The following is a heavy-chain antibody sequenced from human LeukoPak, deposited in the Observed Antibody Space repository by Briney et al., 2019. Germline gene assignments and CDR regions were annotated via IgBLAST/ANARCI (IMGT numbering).Heavy chain of an antibody. CDR1: GGSISSYY. Sequence: SETLSLTCTVSGGSISSYYWSWIRQPAGKGLEWIGRIYTSGSTNYNPSLKSRVTMSVDTSKNQFSLKLSSVTAADTAVYYCARDRLDYRYYYYYMDVWGKGTTVTVSS. V-gene: IGHV4-4*07. J-gene: IGHJ6*03. D-gene: IGHD3-16*01. CDR2: IYTSGST. CDR3: ARDRLDYRYYYYYMDV.